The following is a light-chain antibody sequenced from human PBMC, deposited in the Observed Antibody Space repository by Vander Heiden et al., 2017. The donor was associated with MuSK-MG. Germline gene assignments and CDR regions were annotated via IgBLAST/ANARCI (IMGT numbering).Light chain of an antibody. CDR1: QSVGYY. CDR2: DAS. V-gene: IGKV3-11*01. Sequence: IVLTQSPATLSLSPGESATLSCRASQSVGYYLAWYQQKPGQAPSLLIYDASNRATGIPPRFSVRGSGTDFTLTISSLEPEDFAVYYCQQRTNWPVITFGQGTRLEIK. CDR3: QQRTNWPVIT. J-gene: IGKJ5*01.